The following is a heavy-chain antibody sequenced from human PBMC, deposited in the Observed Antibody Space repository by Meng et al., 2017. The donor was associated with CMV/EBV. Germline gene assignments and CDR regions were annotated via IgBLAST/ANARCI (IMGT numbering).Heavy chain of an antibody. CDR2: IYSGGST. D-gene: IGHD3-10*01. CDR1: GFTVSSNY. J-gene: IGHJ4*02. CDR3: ARRGGADY. V-gene: IGHV3-66*04. Sequence: GRRGEAGGGLVQPGGSLRLSCAASGFTVSSNYMSWVRQAPGKGLEWVSVIYSGGSTYYADSVKGRFTISRDNSKNTLYLQMNSLRAEDTAVYYCARRGGADYWGQGTLVTVSS.